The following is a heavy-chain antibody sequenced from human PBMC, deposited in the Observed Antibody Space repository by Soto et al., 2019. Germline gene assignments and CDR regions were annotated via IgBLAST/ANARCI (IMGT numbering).Heavy chain of an antibody. J-gene: IGHJ4*02. V-gene: IGHV4-38-2*01. CDR3: ARTDNVGYYPY. CDR1: GGSIINNYW. Sequence: SETLSLTCAVSGGSIINNYWWAWIRQSPGKGLVWIGSIYHSGTTYDNPSLESRATISVDTSESRFALKLSSVTAADSAIYYCARTDNVGYYPYLGQGTLVTVSS. D-gene: IGHD3-3*01. CDR2: IYHSGTT.